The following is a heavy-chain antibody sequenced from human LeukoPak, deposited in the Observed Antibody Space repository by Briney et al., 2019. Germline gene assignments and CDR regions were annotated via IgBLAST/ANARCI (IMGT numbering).Heavy chain of an antibody. J-gene: IGHJ5*02. CDR2: INTNTGNP. Sequence: ASVRVSCKASGYTFTSYAMNWVRQAPGQGLEWMGWINTNTGNPTYAQGFTGRFVFSLDTSVSTAYLQISSLKAEDTAVYYCAREVTMIGTKRFDPWGQGTLVTVSS. D-gene: IGHD3-22*01. V-gene: IGHV7-4-1*02. CDR1: GYTFTSYA. CDR3: AREVTMIGTKRFDP.